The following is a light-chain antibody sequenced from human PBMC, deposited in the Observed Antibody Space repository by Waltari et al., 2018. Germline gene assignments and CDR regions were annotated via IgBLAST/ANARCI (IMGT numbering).Light chain of an antibody. Sequence: DIVMTQSPLSLPVTPGEPASISCRPSQSLLPVDGYNYLDWYLQKPGQSPQVLIYMGSNRAAGVPDRFSGSGSGTDFTLKISRVEAEDVGVYYCMQPLETPWTFGQGTKVEIK. J-gene: IGKJ1*01. CDR3: MQPLETPWT. CDR1: QSLLPVDGYNY. V-gene: IGKV2-28*01. CDR2: MGS.